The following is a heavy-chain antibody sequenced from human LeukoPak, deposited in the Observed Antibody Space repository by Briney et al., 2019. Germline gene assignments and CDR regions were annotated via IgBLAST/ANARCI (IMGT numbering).Heavy chain of an antibody. CDR3: AKDLSRAVAADWFDP. CDR2: ISDSGGST. V-gene: IGHV3-23*01. CDR1: GFTFDDYA. D-gene: IGHD6-19*01. Sequence: TGGSLRLSCAASGFTFDDYAMHWVRQAPGKGLEWVSSISDSGGSTYYADSVKGRFTISRDNSKNTLYLQMTNLRAADTAVYYCAKDLSRAVAADWFDPWDQGSLVTVSS. J-gene: IGHJ5*02.